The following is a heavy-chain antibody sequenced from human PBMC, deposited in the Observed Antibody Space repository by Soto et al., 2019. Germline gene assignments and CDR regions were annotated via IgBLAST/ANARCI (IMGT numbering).Heavy chain of an antibody. CDR2: IYPGDSDT. Sequence: GESLKISCKGSGYSFTSYWIGWVRQMPGKGLEWMGIIYPGDSDTRYSPSFQGQVTISADKSISTAYLQWSSLKASDTAMYYCARSRIAARPYYYYMDVWGKGTTVTVSS. CDR1: GYSFTSYW. D-gene: IGHD6-6*01. J-gene: IGHJ6*03. V-gene: IGHV5-51*01. CDR3: ARSRIAARPYYYYMDV.